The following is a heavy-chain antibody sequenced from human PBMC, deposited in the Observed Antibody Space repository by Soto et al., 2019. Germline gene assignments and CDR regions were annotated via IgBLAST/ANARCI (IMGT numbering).Heavy chain of an antibody. J-gene: IGHJ4*02. CDR2: ISYDGSNK. CDR3: AKDRSGSYADY. V-gene: IGHV3-30*18. D-gene: IGHD1-26*01. Sequence: GGSLRLSCASSGFTFSSYGMHLVRQAPGKGLEWVAVISYDGSNKYYADSVKGRFTISRDNSKNTLYLQMNSLRAEDTAVYYCAKDRSGSYADYWGQGTLVTVSS. CDR1: GFTFSSYG.